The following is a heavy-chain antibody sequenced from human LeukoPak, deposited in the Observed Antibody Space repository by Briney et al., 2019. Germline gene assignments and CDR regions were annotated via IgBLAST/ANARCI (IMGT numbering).Heavy chain of an antibody. D-gene: IGHD4-23*01. CDR2: IYWNDDK. CDR3: AHRQALDYGGNPQFDY. J-gene: IGHJ4*02. CDR1: GFSLSTSGVG. Sequence: KSGPTLVKPTQTLTLTCTFSGFSLSTSGVGVGWIRQPPGEALEWLALIYWNDDKRYSPSLKSRLTITKDTSKNQVVLTMTNMDPVDTATYYCAHRQALDYGGNPQFDYWGQGTLVTVSS. V-gene: IGHV2-5*01.